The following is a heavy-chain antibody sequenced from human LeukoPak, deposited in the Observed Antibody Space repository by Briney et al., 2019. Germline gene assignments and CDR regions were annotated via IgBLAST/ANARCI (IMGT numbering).Heavy chain of an antibody. Sequence: PSETLSLTCAVYGGSFSGYYWSWIRQPPGKGLEWIGEINHSGSTNYNPFLKSRVTISVDTSKNQFSLKLSSVTAADTAVYYCARRRYCSSTSCYSWFDPWGQGTLVTVSS. CDR2: INHSGST. CDR3: ARRRYCSSTSCYSWFDP. D-gene: IGHD2-2*01. V-gene: IGHV4-34*01. J-gene: IGHJ5*02. CDR1: GGSFSGYY.